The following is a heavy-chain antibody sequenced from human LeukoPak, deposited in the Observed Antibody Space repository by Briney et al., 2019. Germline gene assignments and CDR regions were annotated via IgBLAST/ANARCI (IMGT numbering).Heavy chain of an antibody. Sequence: GGSLRLSCEASGFTFNTYWIHWVRKAPGKGLVWVSRVNEDGSETNYADSVKGRLTISRDNAKNTAYLEMDSLRVEDTAVYYCARAKPADFDLWGRGTLLTVSS. V-gene: IGHV3-74*01. CDR1: GFTFNTYW. J-gene: IGHJ2*01. CDR2: VNEDGSET. CDR3: ARAKPADFDL.